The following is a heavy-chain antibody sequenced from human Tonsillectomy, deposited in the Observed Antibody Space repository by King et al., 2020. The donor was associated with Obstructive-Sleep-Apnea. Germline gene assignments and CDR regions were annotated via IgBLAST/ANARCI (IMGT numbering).Heavy chain of an antibody. D-gene: IGHD1-26*01. CDR2: INHSGST. CDR3: ARVLGAAGPDYYFDY. J-gene: IGHJ4*02. Sequence: QVQLQQWGAGLLKPSETLSLTCAVYGGSFSAYYWGWIRQPPGKGLEWIGEINHSGSTNCNPSLKSRFTISVDTSRNQFSLTLHSVTAADTAVYYCARVLGAAGPDYYFDYWGQGTLVTVSS. V-gene: IGHV4-34*01. CDR1: GGSFSAYY.